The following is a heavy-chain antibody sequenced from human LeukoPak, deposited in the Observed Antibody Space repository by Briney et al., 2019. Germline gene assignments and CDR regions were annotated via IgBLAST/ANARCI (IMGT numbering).Heavy chain of an antibody. V-gene: IGHV3-48*03. CDR3: AREGTGYSGYDSFDY. D-gene: IGHD5-12*01. CDR2: ISSSGSTI. J-gene: IGHJ4*02. Sequence: SGGSLRLSCAASGFTFSSYEMNWVRQAPGKGLEWVSYISSSGSTIYYADSVKGRFTISRDNAKNSLNLQMNSLRAEDTAVYYCAREGTGYSGYDSFDYWGQGTLVTVSS. CDR1: GFTFSSYE.